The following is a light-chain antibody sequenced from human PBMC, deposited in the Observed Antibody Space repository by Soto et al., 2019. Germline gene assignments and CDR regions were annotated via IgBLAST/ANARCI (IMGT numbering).Light chain of an antibody. CDR3: APYCSAGT. CDR2: GAS. V-gene: IGKV3-20*01. J-gene: IGKJ1*01. CDR1: QSFSTNY. Sequence: MALTRAEHSWYFRTGRRARLDCGASQSFSTNYLAWYKQTPGQAPRLLSYGASSGATGIPDRFSGSGSGIELTLTISSLELEDFPVNYCAPYCSAGTLGQGTKVDI.